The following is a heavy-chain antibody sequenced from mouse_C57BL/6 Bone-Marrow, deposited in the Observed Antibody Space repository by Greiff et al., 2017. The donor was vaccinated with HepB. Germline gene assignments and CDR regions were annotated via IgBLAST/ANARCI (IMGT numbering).Heavy chain of an antibody. CDR2: IYWDDDK. J-gene: IGHJ3*01. D-gene: IGHD2-4*01. V-gene: IGHV8-12*01. Sequence: QVTLKVCGPGILQSSQTLSLTCSFSGFSLSTSGMGVSWIRQPSGKGLEWLAHIYWDDDKRYNPSLKSRLTISKDTSRNQVFLKITSVDTADTATYYCARSRNYDYDAWFAYWGQGTLVTVSA. CDR3: ARSRNYDYDAWFAY. CDR1: GFSLSTSGMG.